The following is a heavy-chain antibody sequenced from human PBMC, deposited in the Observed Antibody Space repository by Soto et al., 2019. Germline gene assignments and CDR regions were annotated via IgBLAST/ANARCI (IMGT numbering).Heavy chain of an antibody. Sequence: TLSLTCTVSGDSVSSYYWSWIRLPPGKGLEWIGYIDYFGTTRYNPSLTRRVIISEDTSKNQLSLEVSSVTAADAGVYFCARVLTMTTVTADYYYMDVWGKGTTVTVSS. CDR1: GDSVSSYY. V-gene: IGHV4-59*02. D-gene: IGHD4-17*01. J-gene: IGHJ6*03. CDR2: IDYFGTT. CDR3: ARVLTMTTVTADYYYMDV.